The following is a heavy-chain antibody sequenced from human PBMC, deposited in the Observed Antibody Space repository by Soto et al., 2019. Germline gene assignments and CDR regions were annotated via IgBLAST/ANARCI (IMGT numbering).Heavy chain of an antibody. CDR1: GFTFSSSG. Sequence: PGGSLRLSCAASGFTFSSSGMSWVRQAPGKGLEWVSGITDSGGSTYYVDSVKGRFTISRGNSKNTLSLEMNSLRAEDTAVYYCAKDSGWLHYYWGQGTLVTVSS. D-gene: IGHD5-12*01. CDR2: ITDSGGST. J-gene: IGHJ4*02. CDR3: AKDSGWLHYY. V-gene: IGHV3-23*01.